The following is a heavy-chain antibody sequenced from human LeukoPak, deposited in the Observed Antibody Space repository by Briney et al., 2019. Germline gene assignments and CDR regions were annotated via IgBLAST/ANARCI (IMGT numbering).Heavy chain of an antibody. Sequence: PGESLRLSCAAPGFIFFSYSMNWVRQAPGKGLEWISYISSSSGTIYYADSAKGRFTISRDNAKNSLYLQMNSLRAEDTAVYYCARDFHVRNYDIGGYSYWGQGTLVTVSS. D-gene: IGHD3-22*01. CDR2: ISSSSGTI. J-gene: IGHJ4*02. CDR3: ARDFHVRNYDIGGYSY. V-gene: IGHV3-48*01. CDR1: GFIFFSYS.